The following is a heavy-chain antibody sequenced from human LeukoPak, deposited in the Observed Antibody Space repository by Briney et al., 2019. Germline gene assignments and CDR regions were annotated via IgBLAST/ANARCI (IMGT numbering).Heavy chain of an antibody. CDR1: GFTVSSNS. CDR3: ARRAGEYSHPYDY. V-gene: IGHV3-53*01. J-gene: IGHJ4*02. CDR2: IYSGGNT. D-gene: IGHD2-15*01. Sequence: KSGGSLRLACTVSGFTVSSNSWSWVRQAPGKGLEWVSFIYSGGNTHYSDSVKVRFTLSRDNSKNTLYLQMNSLRAEDTAIYYCARRAGEYSHPYDYWGQGTLVTVSS.